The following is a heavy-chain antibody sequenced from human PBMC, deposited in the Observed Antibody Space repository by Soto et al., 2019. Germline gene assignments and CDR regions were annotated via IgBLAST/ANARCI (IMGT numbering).Heavy chain of an antibody. CDR1: GGSISSYY. CDR3: ARHVAVTTYYYYYYMDV. V-gene: IGHV4-59*08. CDR2: IYYSGST. D-gene: IGHD2-21*02. Sequence: SETLSLTCTVSGGSISSYYWSWIRQPPGKGLEWIGYIYYSGSTNYNPSLKSRVTISVDTSKNQFSLKLSSVTAADTAVYYCARHVAVTTYYYYYYMDVWGKGTTVTVSS. J-gene: IGHJ6*03.